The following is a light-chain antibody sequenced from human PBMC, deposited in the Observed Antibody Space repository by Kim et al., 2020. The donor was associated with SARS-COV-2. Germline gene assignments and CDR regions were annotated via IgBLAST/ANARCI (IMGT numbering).Light chain of an antibody. CDR3: QKSDSAPWT. Sequence: DSQMTQSPSSLSASVGVRVTITCRASQGISNFLAWYQQKPGKAPTLLIYAASTLQSGVPSRFSGSGSGTDFTLTISSLQPEDVATYYCQKSDSAPWTFGQGTKVDIK. V-gene: IGKV1-27*01. J-gene: IGKJ1*01. CDR2: AAS. CDR1: QGISNF.